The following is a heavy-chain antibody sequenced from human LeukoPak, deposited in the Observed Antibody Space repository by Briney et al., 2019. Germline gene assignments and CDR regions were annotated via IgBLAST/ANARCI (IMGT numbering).Heavy chain of an antibody. CDR3: ARDLIMVIDAFDI. J-gene: IGHJ3*02. D-gene: IGHD2-21*01. CDR2: ISSSSSYI. V-gene: IGHV3-21*01. CDR1: GFTFSSYS. Sequence: PGGSLRLSCAASGFTFSSYSMNWVRQAPGKGLEWVSSISSSSSYIYYADSVKGRFTISRDNAKNSLYLQMNSLRAEDTAVYYCARDLIMVIDAFDIWGQGTMVTVSS.